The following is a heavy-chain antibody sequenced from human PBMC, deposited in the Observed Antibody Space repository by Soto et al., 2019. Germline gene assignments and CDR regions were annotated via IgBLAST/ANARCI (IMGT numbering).Heavy chain of an antibody. CDR2: IYYSGST. CDR1: GGSISSYY. J-gene: IGHJ4*02. V-gene: IGHV4-59*08. CDR3: AGAQGADYDFWSGPFDY. D-gene: IGHD3-3*01. Sequence: PSETLSLTCTVSGGSISSYYWSWIRQPPGKGLEWIGYIYYSGSTNYNPSLKSRVTISVDTSKNQFSLKLSSVTAADTAVYYCAGAQGADYDFWSGPFDYWGQGTLVTVSS.